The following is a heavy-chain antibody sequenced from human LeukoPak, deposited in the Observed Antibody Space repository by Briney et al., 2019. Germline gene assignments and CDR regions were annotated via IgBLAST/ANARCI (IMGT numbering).Heavy chain of an antibody. V-gene: IGHV3-64D*09. D-gene: IGHD2-15*01. J-gene: IGHJ4*02. Sequence: GGSLRLSCAASGFTFSSNGMHWVRQAPGKGLEYVSAINSNGDSTYYADSVKDRFTISRDNSKNTLFLQMSSLRPEDTAVYYCAKAVGYYDYWGQGTLVTVSS. CDR1: GFTFSSNG. CDR2: INSNGDST. CDR3: AKAVGYYDY.